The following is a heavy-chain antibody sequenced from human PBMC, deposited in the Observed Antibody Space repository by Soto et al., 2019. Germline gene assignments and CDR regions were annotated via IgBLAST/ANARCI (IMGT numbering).Heavy chain of an antibody. V-gene: IGHV4-34*01. CDR1: GGSFSGYY. D-gene: IGHD2-2*01. CDR2: INHSGST. J-gene: IGHJ6*02. CDR3: ARVGVVPAEIHDRYYYYGMDV. Sequence: SETLSLTCAVYGGSFSGYYWSWIRQPPGKGLEWIGEINHSGSTNYNPSLESRVTIAVETSKNQFSLKLSSVTAAETAVYYCARVGVVPAEIHDRYYYYGMDVWGQGTTVTVSS.